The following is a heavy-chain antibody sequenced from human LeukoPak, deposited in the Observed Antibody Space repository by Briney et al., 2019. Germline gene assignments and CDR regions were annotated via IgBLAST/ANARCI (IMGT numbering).Heavy chain of an antibody. CDR2: MSWNSEYT. D-gene: IGHD1-26*01. Sequence: PGGSLRLSCAASGFTFSSYSMNWVRQAPGKGLEWVSLMSWNSEYTSYADSVKGRFTISRDNSKNSLYLQMNSLRTEDTAFHYCAKDFQGIVGATQIDFWGQGTLVTVSS. CDR3: AKDFQGIVGATQIDF. CDR1: GFTFSSYS. V-gene: IGHV3-43*01. J-gene: IGHJ4*02.